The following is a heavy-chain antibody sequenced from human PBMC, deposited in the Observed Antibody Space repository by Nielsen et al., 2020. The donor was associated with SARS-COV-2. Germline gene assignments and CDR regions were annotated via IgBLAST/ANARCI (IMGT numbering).Heavy chain of an antibody. CDR1: GASIRSYY. CDR3: ARGDSSGYYYSWYFDL. V-gene: IGHV4-59*01. D-gene: IGHD3-22*01. J-gene: IGHJ2*01. Sequence: SETLSLTCTASGASIRSYYWSWLRQPPGKGLEWIGYIHSIGSTNYNPSLKSRVTISADTSKNQFSLRLTSVSAADTAVYYCARGDSSGYYYSWYFDLWGRGTLVTVSS. CDR2: IHSIGST.